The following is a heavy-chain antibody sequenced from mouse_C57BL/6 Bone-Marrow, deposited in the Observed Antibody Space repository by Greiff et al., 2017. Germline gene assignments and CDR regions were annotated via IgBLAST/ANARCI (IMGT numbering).Heavy chain of an antibody. V-gene: IGHV5-4*01. J-gene: IGHJ3*01. Sequence: DVMLVESGGGLVKPGGSLKLSCAASGFTFSSYAMSWVRQTPEKRLEWVATISDGGSYTYYPDNVKGRFTISRDNAKNNLYLQMSHLKSEDTAMYYCARDLFYYGSSWFAYWGQGTLVTVSA. D-gene: IGHD1-1*01. CDR1: GFTFSSYA. CDR3: ARDLFYYGSSWFAY. CDR2: ISDGGSYT.